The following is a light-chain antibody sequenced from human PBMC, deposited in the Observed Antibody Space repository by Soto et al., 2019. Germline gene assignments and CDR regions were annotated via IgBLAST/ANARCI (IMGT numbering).Light chain of an antibody. CDR3: MQTVQLPWT. J-gene: IGKJ1*01. V-gene: IGKV2D-29*01. Sequence: DIVMTQTPLSLSVTPGQPASISCNSIQSLVYSDGKTYLYWYVVKPGQPPQLLLYGISNRWSGVPDRFSCSGSGTEFTLKISRVEAEDDAIYYCMQTVQLPWTFGQGTKVEIK. CDR1: QSLVYSDGKTY. CDR2: GIS.